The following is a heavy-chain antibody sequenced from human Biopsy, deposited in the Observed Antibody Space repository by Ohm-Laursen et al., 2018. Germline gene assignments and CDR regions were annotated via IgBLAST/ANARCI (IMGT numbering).Heavy chain of an antibody. D-gene: IGHD3-9*01. CDR1: GGTFSNSA. J-gene: IGHJ6*02. Sequence: SSVKVSCNVSGGTFSNSAISWVRQAPGQGLEWMGGIITFFRAVNYAQNFQGRLTITADEFTDTAYMELRSLRSEDTAVYYCAPQTPRDPDILTGAYHYDMAVWGQGTTVTVSS. CDR2: IITFFRAV. V-gene: IGHV1-69*01. CDR3: APQTPRDPDILTGAYHYDMAV.